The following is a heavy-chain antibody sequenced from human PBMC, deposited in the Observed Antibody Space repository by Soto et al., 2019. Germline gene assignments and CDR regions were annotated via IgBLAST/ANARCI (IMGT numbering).Heavy chain of an antibody. CDR2: IHYSGST. V-gene: IGHV4-59*08. CDR1: GGSISSYY. Sequence: QVQLQESGPGLVKPSETLSLTCTVSGGSISSYYWSWIRQPPGKGLEWIGYIHYSGSTNYNPSLKSRVTISVDTSKNQFSLKLSSVTAADTAVYYCARRKGVSFDYWGQGTLVTVSS. J-gene: IGHJ4*02. D-gene: IGHD3-16*01. CDR3: ARRKGVSFDY.